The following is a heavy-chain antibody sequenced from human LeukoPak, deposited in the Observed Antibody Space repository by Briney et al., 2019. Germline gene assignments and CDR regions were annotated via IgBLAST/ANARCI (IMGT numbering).Heavy chain of an antibody. CDR2: IYHSGSA. CDR3: ARSIVVVPAATYLDAFDI. CDR1: GYSIRSGYY. Sequence: SETLSLTCAVSGYSIRSGYYWGWIRQPPGMGLEWIGTIYHSGSAYYNPSLKSRVTTSVDTFNNQFSLKLSSVTAADTAVYYCARSIVVVPAATYLDAFDIWGQGTMVTVSS. D-gene: IGHD2-2*01. J-gene: IGHJ3*02. V-gene: IGHV4-38-2*01.